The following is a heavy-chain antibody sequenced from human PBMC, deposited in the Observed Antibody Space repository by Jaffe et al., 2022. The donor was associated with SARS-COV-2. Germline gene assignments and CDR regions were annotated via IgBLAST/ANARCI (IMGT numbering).Heavy chain of an antibody. Sequence: QLQLQESGPGLVKPSETLSLTCTVSGGSISSSSYYWGWIRQPPGKGLEWIGSIYYSGSTYYNPSLKSRVTISVDTSKNQFSLKLSSVTAADTAVYYCARREPDLWYFDLWGRGTLVTVSS. CDR1: GGSISSSSYY. CDR2: IYYSGST. J-gene: IGHJ2*01. V-gene: IGHV4-39*01. CDR3: ARREPDLWYFDL.